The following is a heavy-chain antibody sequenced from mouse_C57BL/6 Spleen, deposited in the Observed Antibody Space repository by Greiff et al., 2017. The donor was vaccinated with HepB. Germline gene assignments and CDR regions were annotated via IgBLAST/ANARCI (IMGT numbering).Heavy chain of an antibody. J-gene: IGHJ3*01. Sequence: EVQLVESGGGLVKPGGSLKLSCAASGFTFSSYAMSWVRQTPEKRLEWVATISDGGSYTYYPDNVKGRFTISRDNAKNNLYLQMSHLKSEDTAMYYCARDGNYVGAYWGQGTLVTVSA. CDR2: ISDGGSYT. D-gene: IGHD1-1*01. V-gene: IGHV5-4*01. CDR3: ARDGNYVGAY. CDR1: GFTFSSYA.